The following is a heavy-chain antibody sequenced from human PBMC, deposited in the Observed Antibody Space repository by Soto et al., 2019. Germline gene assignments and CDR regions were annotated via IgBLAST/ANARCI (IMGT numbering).Heavy chain of an antibody. CDR2: ITAFNGNT. V-gene: IGHV1-18*01. D-gene: IGHD3-3*01. Sequence: QVHLVQSGAEVEKPGASVKVSCKASGYTFTDYGISWVRQAPGQGLQWMGWITAFNGNTKSAQQFQGRVTMTTDTSTSTAYMELRSLESDDTAVYYCARISQSDFWSGYDYFCDSWVQGTLVTVSS. J-gene: IGHJ4*02. CDR1: GYTFTDYG. CDR3: ARISQSDFWSGYDYFCDS.